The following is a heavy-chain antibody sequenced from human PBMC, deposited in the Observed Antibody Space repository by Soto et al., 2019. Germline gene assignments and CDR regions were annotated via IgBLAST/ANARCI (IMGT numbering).Heavy chain of an antibody. CDR1: GYTFTSYA. D-gene: IGHD3-16*01. CDR2: INAGNGNT. J-gene: IGHJ5*02. V-gene: IGHV1-3*01. Sequence: QVQLVQSGAEVKKPGASVKVSCEASGYTFTSYAMHWVRQAPGQRLEWMGWINAGNGNTKYSQKFQGRVTITRDTSASTAYMELSSLRSEDTAVYYCARGYGGPIGWFDPWGQGTLVTVSS. CDR3: ARGYGGPIGWFDP.